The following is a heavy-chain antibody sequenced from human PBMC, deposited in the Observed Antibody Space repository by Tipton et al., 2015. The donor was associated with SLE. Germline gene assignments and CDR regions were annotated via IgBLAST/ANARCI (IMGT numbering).Heavy chain of an antibody. CDR3: AREGVETAQSPGYGLDV. CDR1: GFTFSTYW. D-gene: IGHD2-15*01. CDR2: IHQEGSDK. Sequence: SLRLSCAASGFTFSTYWLHWVRQAPGKGLEWVANIHQEGSDKYYVDSVKGRFTISRDNAKNSLYLHMNSLRADDTAIYYCAREGVETAQSPGYGLDVWGRGTTVTVSS. J-gene: IGHJ6*02. V-gene: IGHV3-7*01.